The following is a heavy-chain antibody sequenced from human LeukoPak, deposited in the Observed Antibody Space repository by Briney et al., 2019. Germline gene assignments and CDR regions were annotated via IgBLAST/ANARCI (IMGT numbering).Heavy chain of an antibody. CDR1: GGSISSYY. D-gene: IGHD3-10*01. J-gene: IGHJ6*02. CDR3: ARDARGSSYMDV. CDR2: IYYSGST. Sequence: SETLSLTCTVSGGSISSYYWSWIRQPPGKGLEWIGYIYYSGSTNCNPSLKSRVTISVDTSKNQFSLKVSSVTAADTAVYYCARDARGSSYMDVWGQGTTVTVSS. V-gene: IGHV4-59*01.